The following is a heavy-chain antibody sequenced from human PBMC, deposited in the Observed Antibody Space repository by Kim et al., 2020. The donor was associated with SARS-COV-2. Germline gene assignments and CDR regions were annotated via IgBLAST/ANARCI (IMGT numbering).Heavy chain of an antibody. CDR3: ARDLSLYQYPGYSSSWYKAFDI. D-gene: IGHD6-13*01. CDR2: TYYRSKWYN. J-gene: IGHJ3*02. V-gene: IGHV6-1*01. CDR1: GDSVSSNSAA. Sequence: SQTLSLTCAISGDSVSSNSAACNWIRQSPSRGLEWLGRTYYRSKWYNDYAVSVKSRITINPETSKNQFSLQLNSVTPEDTAVYYCARDLSLYQYPGYSSSWYKAFDIWGQGTMVTVSS.